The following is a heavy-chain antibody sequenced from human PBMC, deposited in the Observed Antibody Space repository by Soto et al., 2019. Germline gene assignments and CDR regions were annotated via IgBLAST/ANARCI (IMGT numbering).Heavy chain of an antibody. CDR1: XFTXXXYS. CDR3: ARETIDILTERYYYYGMDV. J-gene: IGHJ6*02. D-gene: IGHD3-9*01. V-gene: IGHV3-48*01. CDR2: ISSSSSTI. Sequence: GGXLXXXXAASXFTXXXYSXXXXXXXXXXGXXGVSYISSSSSTIYYADSVKGRFTISRDNAKNSLYLQMNSLRAEDTAVYYCARETIDILTERYYYYGMDVWGQGTTVTVSS.